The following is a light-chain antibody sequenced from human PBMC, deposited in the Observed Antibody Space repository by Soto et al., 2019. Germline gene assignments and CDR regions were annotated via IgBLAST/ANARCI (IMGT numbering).Light chain of an antibody. CDR1: QGISSD. Sequence: AIRMTQSPSSLSASTGDRVTITCRASQGISSDLAWYQQKPGKAPKLLIYATSTLQSGVTSRLSGSGSGTDFTLTISCLQSEDFATYYCQRYDSYPPTFGQGTKVEIK. V-gene: IGKV1-8*01. CDR2: ATS. CDR3: QRYDSYPPT. J-gene: IGKJ1*01.